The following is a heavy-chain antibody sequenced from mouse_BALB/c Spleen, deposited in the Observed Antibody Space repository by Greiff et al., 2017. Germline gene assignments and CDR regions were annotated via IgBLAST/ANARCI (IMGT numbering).Heavy chain of an antibody. Sequence: EVKLVESGGDLVKPGGSLKLSCAASGFTFSSYGMSWVRQTPDKRLEWVATISSGGSYTYYPDSVKGRFTISRDNAKNTLYLQMSSLKSEDTAMYYCARERAGYDWYFDVWGAGTTVTVSS. CDR2: ISSGGSYT. D-gene: IGHD2-14*01. J-gene: IGHJ1*01. CDR3: ARERAGYDWYFDV. CDR1: GFTFSSYG. V-gene: IGHV5-6*01.